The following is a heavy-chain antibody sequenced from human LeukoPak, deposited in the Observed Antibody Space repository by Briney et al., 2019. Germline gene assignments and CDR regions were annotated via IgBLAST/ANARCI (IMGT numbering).Heavy chain of an antibody. V-gene: IGHV3-48*04. Sequence: PGGSVRLSCAASGFIFSSYSMNWVRQAPGKGLEWVSYISSSGSTIYYADSVKGRFTISRDNAKNSLYLQMNSLRAEDTAVYYCAELGITMIGGVWGKGTTVTISS. CDR2: ISSSGSTI. D-gene: IGHD3-10*02. CDR1: GFIFSSYS. CDR3: AELGITMIGGV. J-gene: IGHJ6*04.